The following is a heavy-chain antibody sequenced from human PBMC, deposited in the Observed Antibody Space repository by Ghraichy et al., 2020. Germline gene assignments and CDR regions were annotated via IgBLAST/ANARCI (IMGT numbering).Heavy chain of an antibody. CDR3: ARQGEGYSSSWYYFDY. CDR2: IYYSGST. J-gene: IGHJ4*02. V-gene: IGHV4-59*08. Sequence: SETRSLTCTVSGGSISSYYWSWIRQPPGKGLEWIGYIYYSGSTNYNPSLKSRVTISVDTSKNQFSLKLSSVTAADTAVYYCARQGEGYSSSWYYFDYWGQGTLVTVSS. D-gene: IGHD6-13*01. CDR1: GGSISSYY.